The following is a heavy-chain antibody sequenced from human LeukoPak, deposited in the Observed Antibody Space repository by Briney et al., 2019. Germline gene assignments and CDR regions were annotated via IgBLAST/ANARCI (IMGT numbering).Heavy chain of an antibody. D-gene: IGHD5-12*01. CDR1: GGSFSGYY. CDR3: ARGFALAGIKWLRRSEAHWFDP. J-gene: IGHJ5*02. CDR2: INHSGST. V-gene: IGHV4-34*01. Sequence: SEALSLTCAVYGGSFSGYYWSWIRQPPGKGMEWIGEINHSGSTNYNPSLKSRVTISVDTFKNQFSLKLSSVTAADTAVYYCARGFALAGIKWLRRSEAHWFDPWGQGTLVTVSS.